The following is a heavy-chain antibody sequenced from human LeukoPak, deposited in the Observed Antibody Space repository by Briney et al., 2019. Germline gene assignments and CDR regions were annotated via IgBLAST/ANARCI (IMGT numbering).Heavy chain of an antibody. V-gene: IGHV4-59*01. CDR1: GGSISSYY. J-gene: IGHJ6*03. CDR3: ARQGHQDIVVVPTAIRYYSFMDV. D-gene: IGHD2-2*01. CDR2: IYYSGST. Sequence: SETLSLTCTVSGGSISSYYWSWIRQPPGKGLEWIGYIYYSGSTNYNPTLKSRVTISVDTSKNQFSLKLSSVTAADTAVYYCARQGHQDIVVVPTAIRYYSFMDVWGKGTTVTVSS.